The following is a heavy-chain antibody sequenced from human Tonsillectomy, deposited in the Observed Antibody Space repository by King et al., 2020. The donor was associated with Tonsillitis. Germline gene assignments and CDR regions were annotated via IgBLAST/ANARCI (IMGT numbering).Heavy chain of an antibody. CDR1: GFTFSSYG. J-gene: IGHJ4*02. D-gene: IGHD3-10*01. CDR3: ARGTRGGRDY. CDR2: ISYDGSNK. V-gene: IGHV3-33*05. Sequence: VQLVESGGGVVQPGRSLRLSCAASGFTFSSYGMHWVRQAPGKGLEWVAVISYDGSNKYYADSVKGRFTISGDNSKNTRYLQMNSLRAEDTAVYYCARGTRGGRDYWGQGTLVTVSS.